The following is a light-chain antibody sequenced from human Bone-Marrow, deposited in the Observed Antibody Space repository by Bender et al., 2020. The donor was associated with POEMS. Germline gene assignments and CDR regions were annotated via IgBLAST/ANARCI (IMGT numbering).Light chain of an antibody. CDR2: DVS. V-gene: IGLV2-11*01. Sequence: QSALTQPRSVSGSPGQSVTISCTGTSSDVGGYGYVSWYQQHPGKAPKVMIYDVSRRPSGVPDRFSGSKSGNTASLTISGLQAEDEADYYCCSYAGTATHYVFGSGTKVTVL. CDR3: CSYAGTATHYV. CDR1: SSDVGGYGY. J-gene: IGLJ1*01.